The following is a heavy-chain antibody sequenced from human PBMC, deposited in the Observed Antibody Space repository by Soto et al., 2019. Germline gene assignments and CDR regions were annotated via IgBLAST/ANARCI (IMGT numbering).Heavy chain of an antibody. CDR2: IYYSGST. V-gene: IGHV4-59*01. CDR1: GGSISSYY. D-gene: IGHD6-13*01. J-gene: IGHJ4*02. CDR3: ARDRRGALIAAAGPYFDY. Sequence: QVQLQESGPGLVKPSETLSLTCTVSGGSISSYYWSWIRQPPGKGLEWIGYIYYSGSTNYNPSLKSRGTISVDTSKNQFSLKLSSVTAADTAVYYCARDRRGALIAAAGPYFDYWGQGTLVTVSS.